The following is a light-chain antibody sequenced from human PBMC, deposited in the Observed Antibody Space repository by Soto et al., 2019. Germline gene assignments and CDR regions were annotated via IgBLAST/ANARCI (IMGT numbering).Light chain of an antibody. CDR3: QQYGSSPST. Sequence: EIVLTQSPGTLSLSPGERATLSCRASQSVSSSYLAWYQQKPGQAPRLLIFDASSRATVIPDRFSGSGSGTDFTLTISRLEPEDFAVCYCQQYGSSPSTFGQGTKLEIK. CDR2: DAS. CDR1: QSVSSSY. J-gene: IGKJ2*01. V-gene: IGKV3-20*01.